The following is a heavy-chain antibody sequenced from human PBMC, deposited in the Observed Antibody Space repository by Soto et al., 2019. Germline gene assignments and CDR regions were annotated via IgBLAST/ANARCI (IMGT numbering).Heavy chain of an antibody. CDR1: GFTFSNAW. V-gene: IGHV3-15*01. CDR3: TTVRPSYYDFWSGYQRLDY. CDR2: IKSKTDGGTT. Sequence: GGSLRLSCAASGFTFSNAWMSWVRQAPGKGLEWVGRIKSKTDGGTTDYAAPVKGRFTISRDDSKNTLYLQMNSLKTEDTAVYYCTTVRPSYYDFWSGYQRLDYWGQGTLVTVSS. D-gene: IGHD3-3*01. J-gene: IGHJ4*02.